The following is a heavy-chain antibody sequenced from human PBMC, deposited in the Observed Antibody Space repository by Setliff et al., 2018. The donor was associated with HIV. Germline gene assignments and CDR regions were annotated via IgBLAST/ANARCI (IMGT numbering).Heavy chain of an antibody. V-gene: IGHV4-38-2*02. CDR3: VRDPPLTPTDADHLFDI. Sequence: PSETLSLTCAVSGYSISSGYYWAWIRQPPGKGLEWIGSIYHGGTTYYNPSLKSRSTISEDTSKNQFSLSLSSVTAADTAVYYCVRDPPLTPTDADHLFDIWGQGTMVTVSS. CDR2: IYHGGTT. CDR1: GYSISSGYY. J-gene: IGHJ3*02. D-gene: IGHD2-21*02.